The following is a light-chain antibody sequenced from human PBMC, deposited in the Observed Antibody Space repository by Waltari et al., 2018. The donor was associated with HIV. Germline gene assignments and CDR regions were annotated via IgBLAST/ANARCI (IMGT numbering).Light chain of an antibody. CDR1: SSNIGAGSD. J-gene: IGLJ2*01. Sequence: QSVVTQPPSVSGAPGQRVTISCTGSSSNIGAGSDVHWYQQLPVTAPKLPISGNSNRPSGVPDRVSGSKSGPSASLAITGLQAEDEADYYCQAYDSSLSGSDVVFGGGTELTVL. CDR2: GNS. V-gene: IGLV1-40*01. CDR3: QAYDSSLSGSDVV.